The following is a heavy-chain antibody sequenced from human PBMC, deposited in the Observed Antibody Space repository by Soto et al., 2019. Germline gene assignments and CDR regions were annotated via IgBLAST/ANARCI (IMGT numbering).Heavy chain of an antibody. V-gene: IGHV4-59*01. J-gene: IGHJ5*02. D-gene: IGHD3-16*01. CDR1: GDSISSNY. Sequence: QVQLQESGPGLVKPSETLSLTCTVSGDSISSNYWSWIRQPPGKGLEWIGYFHYSANTNYNPSLKCRVIISVDTSKYQFFLKLTSVTATDTAVYYCAKTKEGGFDPWGQGILVTVSS. CDR3: AKTKEGGFDP. CDR2: FHYSANT.